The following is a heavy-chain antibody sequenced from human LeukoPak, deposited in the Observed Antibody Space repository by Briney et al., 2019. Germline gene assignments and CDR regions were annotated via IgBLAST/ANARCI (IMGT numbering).Heavy chain of an antibody. J-gene: IGHJ4*02. CDR3: ARDAPTYYDSSGYYEV. V-gene: IGHV3-30*02. D-gene: IGHD3-22*01. Sequence: GGSLRLSCAASGFTFNSYAMHWVRQAPGKGLEWVAFIRYDGSNKYYADSVKGRFTISRDNSKNTLYLQMNSLRAEDTAVYFCARDAPTYYDSSGYYEVWGQGTLVTVSS. CDR1: GFTFNSYA. CDR2: IRYDGSNK.